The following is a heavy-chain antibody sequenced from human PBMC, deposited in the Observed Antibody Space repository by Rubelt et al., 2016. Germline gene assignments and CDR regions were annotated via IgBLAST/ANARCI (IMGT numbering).Heavy chain of an antibody. CDR2: IYYSGTT. CDR3: ARDPIYGMDV. Sequence: QLQLQESGPGLVKPSETLSLTCTVSGASLSTTTYFWGWIRQPPGKGLEWIATIYYSGTTYYNASLQSRVTISVDKSKNQCSLKLNSVTAADTAVYYCARDPIYGMDVWGQGTTVTVSS. J-gene: IGHJ6*02. V-gene: IGHV4-39*07. CDR1: GASLSTTTYF.